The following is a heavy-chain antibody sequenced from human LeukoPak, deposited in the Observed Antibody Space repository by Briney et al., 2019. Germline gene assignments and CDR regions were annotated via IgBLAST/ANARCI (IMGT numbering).Heavy chain of an antibody. CDR3: AKESDGGSFDIDY. CDR1: GFTFDDYT. CDR2: ISWDGGSR. Sequence: GGSLRLSCAASGFTFDDYTIHWDRQAPGKGLEWVSLISWDGGSRYYADSVKGRFTISRDNSKNSLYLQMNSLRIEDTALYYCAKESDGGSFDIDYWGQGTLVTVSS. D-gene: IGHD1-26*01. V-gene: IGHV3-43*01. J-gene: IGHJ4*02.